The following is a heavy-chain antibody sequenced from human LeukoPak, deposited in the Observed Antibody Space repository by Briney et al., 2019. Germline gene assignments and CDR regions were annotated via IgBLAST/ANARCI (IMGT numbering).Heavy chain of an antibody. V-gene: IGHV3-23*01. CDR3: AKPGTMVRGVIISDFDY. D-gene: IGHD3-10*01. Sequence: GGSLRLSCAASGFTFSNYVMSWVRQAPGKGLEWVSVISGSGGSTYYADSVKGRFTISRDNSKNTLYLQMNSLWAEDTAVYYCAKPGTMVRGVIISDFDYWGQGTLVTVSS. CDR1: GFTFSNYV. CDR2: ISGSGGST. J-gene: IGHJ4*02.